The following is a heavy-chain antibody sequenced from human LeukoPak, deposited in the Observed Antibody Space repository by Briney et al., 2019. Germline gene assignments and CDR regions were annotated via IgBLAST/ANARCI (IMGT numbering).Heavy chain of an antibody. Sequence: SSETLSLTCAVYGGSFSGYYWSWIRQPPGKGLEWIGEINHSGSTNYNPSLKSRVTISVDTSKNQFSLKLSSVTAADTAVYYCASSGYYRGHYFDYWGQGTLVTVSS. CDR2: INHSGST. CDR3: ASSGYYRGHYFDY. D-gene: IGHD3-22*01. V-gene: IGHV4-34*01. J-gene: IGHJ4*02. CDR1: GGSFSGYY.